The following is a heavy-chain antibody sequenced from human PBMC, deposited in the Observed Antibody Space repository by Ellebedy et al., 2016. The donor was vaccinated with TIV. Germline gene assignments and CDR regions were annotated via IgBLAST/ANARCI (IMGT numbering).Heavy chain of an antibody. CDR2: INHRGGS. J-gene: IGHJ5*02. Sequence: MPSETLSLTCNVYDGSLSGYYWSWIRQPPGKGLEWIGEINHRGGSNYNPSLKSRVTISVDTSKNQFSLKLSSVTAADTAVYYCARGSTVTTDGWFAPWGQGTLVTVSS. V-gene: IGHV4-34*01. CDR3: ARGSTVTTDGWFAP. D-gene: IGHD4-17*01. CDR1: DGSLSGYY.